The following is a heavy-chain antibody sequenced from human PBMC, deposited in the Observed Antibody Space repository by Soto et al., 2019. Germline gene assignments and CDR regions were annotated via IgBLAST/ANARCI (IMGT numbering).Heavy chain of an antibody. V-gene: IGHV3-33*01. CDR3: AREFSSSPYFFYCGLDG. D-gene: IGHD2-2*01. CDR2: MGYDGTNK. J-gene: IGHJ6*02. CDR1: VLTFTSYG. Sequence: SLTLSCAAPVLTFTSYGIHCCRQAEGKGLDRGAGMGYDGTNKHHTASVTGRFTIARDNSNYTLALQSTSLKAEDKEIYCCAREFSSSPYFFYCGLDGWGQGTTGTVSS.